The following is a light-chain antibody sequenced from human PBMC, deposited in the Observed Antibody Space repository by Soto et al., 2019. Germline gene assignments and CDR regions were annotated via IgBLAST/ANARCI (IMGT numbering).Light chain of an antibody. Sequence: QSALTQPASVSGSPGQSITISCTGTSSDIGAYDYVSWYQQHPGKAPKLMIYDVTNRPSGVSNRFSGSKSGNTASLTISGLQAEDEADYYCSSYTTILYVFGTGTELTVL. CDR3: SSYTTILYV. CDR2: DVT. V-gene: IGLV2-14*01. J-gene: IGLJ1*01. CDR1: SSDIGAYDY.